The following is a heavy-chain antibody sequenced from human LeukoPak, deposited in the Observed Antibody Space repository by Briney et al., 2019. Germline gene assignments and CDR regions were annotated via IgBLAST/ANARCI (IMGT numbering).Heavy chain of an antibody. CDR3: ARDRGGRLDYYYIDV. Sequence: SETLSLTCTVSGGSISSYYWSWIRQPPGKGLEWIGYIYYSGSTNYNPSLKSRVTISVDTSKNQFSLKLSSVTAADTAVYYCARDRGGRLDYYYIDVWGKGTTVTVSS. CDR1: GGSISSYY. D-gene: IGHD3-16*01. J-gene: IGHJ6*03. V-gene: IGHV4-59*12. CDR2: IYYSGST.